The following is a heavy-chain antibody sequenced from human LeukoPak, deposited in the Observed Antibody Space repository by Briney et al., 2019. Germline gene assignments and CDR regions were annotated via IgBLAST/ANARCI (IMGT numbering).Heavy chain of an antibody. CDR1: GYTFTSYG. V-gene: IGHV1-18*01. Sequence: GASVKVSCKASGYTFTSYGISWVRQAPGQGLEWMGWISAYNGNTNYAQKLQGRVTMTTDTSTSTAYMELRSLRSDDTAVYYCARVPRDRRQNNSSSWPFDYWGQGTLVTVSS. CDR3: ARVPRDRRQNNSSSWPFDY. D-gene: IGHD6-13*01. J-gene: IGHJ4*02. CDR2: ISAYNGNT.